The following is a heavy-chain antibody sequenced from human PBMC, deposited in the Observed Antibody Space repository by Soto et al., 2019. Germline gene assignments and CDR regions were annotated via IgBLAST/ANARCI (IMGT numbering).Heavy chain of an antibody. V-gene: IGHV4-61*01. CDR2: IYYSGST. CDR3: ARGLDDSSGYYLNNWFDP. D-gene: IGHD3-22*01. CDR1: GGSVSSGSYY. Sequence: PSETLSLTCTVSGGSVSSGSYYWSWIRQPPGKGLEWIGYIYYSGSTNYNPSLKSRVTVSVDTSKNQFSLKLSSVTAADTAVYYCARGLDDSSGYYLNNWFDPWGQGTLVTVSS. J-gene: IGHJ5*02.